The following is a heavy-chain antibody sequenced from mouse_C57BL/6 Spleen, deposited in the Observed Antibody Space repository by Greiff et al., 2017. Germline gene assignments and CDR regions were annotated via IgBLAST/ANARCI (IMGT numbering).Heavy chain of an antibody. J-gene: IGHJ4*01. CDR1: GFTFTDYY. Sequence: EVKVVESGGGLVQPGGSLSLSCAASGFTFTDYYMSWVRQPPGKALEWLGFIRNKANGYTTEYSASVKGRFTISRDNSQSILYLQMNALRAEDSATYYCARCQECYSRLDYYAMDYWGQGTSVTVSS. D-gene: IGHD2-12*01. CDR3: ARCQECYSRLDYYAMDY. V-gene: IGHV7-3*01. CDR2: IRNKANGYTT.